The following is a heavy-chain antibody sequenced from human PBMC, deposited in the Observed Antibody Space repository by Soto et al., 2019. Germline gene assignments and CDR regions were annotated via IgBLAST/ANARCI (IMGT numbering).Heavy chain of an antibody. Sequence: QVQLQESGPGLVKPSQTLSLTCTVSGGSISSGDYYWSWIRQPPGKGLEWIGYIYYSGSTYYNPSLKSRVTISVDTSKNQFSLKLSSVTAADTAVYYCVRVRYYDILTGYYYFDYWGQGTLVTVSS. CDR3: VRVRYYDILTGYYYFDY. V-gene: IGHV4-30-4*01. D-gene: IGHD3-9*01. CDR1: GGSISSGDYY. CDR2: IYYSGST. J-gene: IGHJ4*02.